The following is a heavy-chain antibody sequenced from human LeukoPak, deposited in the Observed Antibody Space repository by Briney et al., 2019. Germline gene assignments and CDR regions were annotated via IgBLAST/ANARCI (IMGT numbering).Heavy chain of an antibody. CDR3: ARGDGVAATGEDY. Sequence: GASVKVSCKASGYPFTIYYIHWVRQAPGQGREWMGWINPNSGGTNYAQKFQGRVTMTWDTSITTAYMELSRLRFDDMAIYYCARGDGVAATGEDYWGQGTLVTVSS. D-gene: IGHD6-13*01. V-gene: IGHV1-2*02. J-gene: IGHJ4*02. CDR1: GYPFTIYY. CDR2: INPNSGGT.